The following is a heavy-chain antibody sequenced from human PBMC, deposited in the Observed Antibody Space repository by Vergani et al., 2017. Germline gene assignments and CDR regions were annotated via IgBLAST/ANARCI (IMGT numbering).Heavy chain of an antibody. CDR3: ARDREAIAAAGADC. Sequence: QVQLVESGGGVVQPGRSLRLSCAASGFTFSSYGMHWVRQAPSTGREWVAVIWYDGSNKYYADSVKGRFTISRDNSKNTLYLQMNSLGAEDTAVYYCARDREAIAAAGADCWGQGTLVTVSS. J-gene: IGHJ4*02. V-gene: IGHV3-33*01. CDR1: GFTFSSYG. D-gene: IGHD6-13*01. CDR2: IWYDGSNK.